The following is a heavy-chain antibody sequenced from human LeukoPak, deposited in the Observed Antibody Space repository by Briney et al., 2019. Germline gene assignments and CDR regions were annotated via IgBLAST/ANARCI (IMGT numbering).Heavy chain of an antibody. Sequence: GGSLRLSCAASGFTFSSYGMHWVRQAPGKGLEWVAVIWYGGSNKYYADSVKGRFTISRDNSKNTLYLQMNSLRAEDTAVYYCASPSRDFWSGYYQAFDIWGQGTMVTVSS. D-gene: IGHD3-3*01. V-gene: IGHV3-33*01. CDR1: GFTFSSYG. CDR3: ASPSRDFWSGYYQAFDI. J-gene: IGHJ3*02. CDR2: IWYGGSNK.